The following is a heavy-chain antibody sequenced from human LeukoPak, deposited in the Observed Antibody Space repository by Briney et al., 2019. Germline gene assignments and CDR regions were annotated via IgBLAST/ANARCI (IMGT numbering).Heavy chain of an antibody. Sequence: ASVTVSCKASGYSFITYGISWVRQAPGQGLEWMGWISAYNRSTDYAQNLQGGVTMTTDTSTSTAYMEMRSLRSDDTAVYYCARPYDSSGYYNYYFDNWGQGTLVTVSS. J-gene: IGHJ4*02. D-gene: IGHD3-22*01. V-gene: IGHV1-18*01. CDR2: ISAYNRST. CDR1: GYSFITYG. CDR3: ARPYDSSGYYNYYFDN.